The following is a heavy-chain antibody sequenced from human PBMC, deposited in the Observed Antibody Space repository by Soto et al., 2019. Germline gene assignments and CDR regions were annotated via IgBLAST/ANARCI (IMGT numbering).Heavy chain of an antibody. CDR1: GGSISSSNW. D-gene: IGHD3-10*01. V-gene: IGHV4-4*02. J-gene: IGHJ4*02. CDR2: IYHSGST. CDR3: ARGYYGSGRSDY. Sequence: SETLSLTCTVSGGSISSSNWWNWVRQPPGKGLEWIGEIYHSGSTNYNPSLKSRVTISVDKSKNQFSLKLNSVTAADTAVYYCARGYYGSGRSDYWGQGTLVTVSS.